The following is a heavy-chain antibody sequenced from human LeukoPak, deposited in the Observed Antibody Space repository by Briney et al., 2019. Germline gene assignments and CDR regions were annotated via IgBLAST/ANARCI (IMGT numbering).Heavy chain of an antibody. V-gene: IGHV3-7*03. CDR1: GFTFSTYW. CDR2: IKPDGSEK. CDR3: AKGQYTDGLSY. D-gene: IGHD5-24*01. J-gene: IGHJ4*02. Sequence: GGSLRLSCAASGFTFSTYWMTWVRQAPGKGLEWVAIIKPDGSEKYYVDSVKGRFTISRDNAENSLFLQMNGLRPEDTAVFYCAKGQYTDGLSYWGQGTLVTVSS.